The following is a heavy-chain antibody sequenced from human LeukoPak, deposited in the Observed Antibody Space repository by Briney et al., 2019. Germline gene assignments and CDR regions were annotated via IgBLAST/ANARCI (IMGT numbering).Heavy chain of an antibody. CDR1: GGSFSGYY. J-gene: IGHJ5*02. CDR3: VRGCSSTSCLDGFDP. D-gene: IGHD2-2*01. Sequence: SETLSLTCAVYGGSFSGYYWSWIRQPPGKGLEWIGEINHSGSTNYNPSLKSRVTISVDTSKNQFSLKLSSVTAADTAVYYCVRGCSSTSCLDGFDPWGQGTLVTVSS. CDR2: INHSGST. V-gene: IGHV4-34*01.